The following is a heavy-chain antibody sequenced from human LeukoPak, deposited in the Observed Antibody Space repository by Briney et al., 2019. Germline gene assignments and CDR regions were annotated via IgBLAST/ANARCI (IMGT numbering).Heavy chain of an antibody. J-gene: IGHJ3*02. CDR3: AREDSGYDSVAFDI. D-gene: IGHD5-12*01. V-gene: IGHV3-33*01. CDR1: GFTFSSYG. Sequence: GRSLRLSCAASGFTFSSYGMHWVRQAPGKGLEWVAVIWYDGSNKYYADSVKGRFTISRDNSKNTLYLQMNSLRAEDTAVYYCAREDSGYDSVAFDIWGQGTMVTVSS. CDR2: IWYDGSNK.